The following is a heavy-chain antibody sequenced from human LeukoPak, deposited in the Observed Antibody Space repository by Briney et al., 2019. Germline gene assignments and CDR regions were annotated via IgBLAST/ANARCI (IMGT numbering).Heavy chain of an antibody. Sequence: PSETLSLTCTVSGVSISSSNSYWGWIRQPPGKGLEWIASIYYTGNTYYNTSLKSRVTISIELSKNQISLRLTSVTATDTAMCYCATQTGSGLFTLPGGQGTLVTVSS. D-gene: IGHD3-10*01. CDR1: GVSISSSNSY. J-gene: IGHJ1*01. CDR3: ATQTGSGLFTLP. CDR2: IYYTGNT. V-gene: IGHV4-39*01.